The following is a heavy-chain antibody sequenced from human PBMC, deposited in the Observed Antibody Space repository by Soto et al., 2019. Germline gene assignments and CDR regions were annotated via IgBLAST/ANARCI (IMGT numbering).Heavy chain of an antibody. CDR3: AGTVIVNRCDP. CDR1: GGTFSSYT. Sequence: QVQLVQSGAEVKKRGSSVKVSCKASGGTFSSYTISWVRQAPGQGLEWMGRIIAVLGIANYAQKFQGRVTSTADKPTSTAHMELSSLTSKDTAVYYCAGTVIVNRCDPWRQVTLVTVSS. CDR2: IIAVLGIA. J-gene: IGHJ5*02. V-gene: IGHV1-69*02. D-gene: IGHD1-26*01.